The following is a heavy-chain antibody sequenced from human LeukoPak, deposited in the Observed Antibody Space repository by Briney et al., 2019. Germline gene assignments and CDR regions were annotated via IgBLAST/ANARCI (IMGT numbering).Heavy chain of an antibody. J-gene: IGHJ4*02. CDR3: ARDQVGNFEYSSPDADC. CDR1: GFTFSRYW. D-gene: IGHD6-6*01. Sequence: GGSLRLSCAASGFTFSRYWMHWVRQAPGKGLVWVSRINTIGSSTSYADSVKGRFTISRDNAKNTLYLQMNSLRAEDTAVYYCARDQVGNFEYSSPDADCWGQGTLVTVSS. CDR2: INTIGSST. V-gene: IGHV3-74*01.